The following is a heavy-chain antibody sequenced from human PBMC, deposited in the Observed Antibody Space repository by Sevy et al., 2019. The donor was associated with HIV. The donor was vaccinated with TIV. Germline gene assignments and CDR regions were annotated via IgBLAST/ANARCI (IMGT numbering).Heavy chain of an antibody. Sequence: SETLSLTCTVYSGSFSDFYWNWIRRSPGKGLEWIGEINHREVTNYNPSLKSRVTISADASNRQFSLKLTSVTAADTAVYYCVRFVTKIKIFGVPRGAYWGPGTLVTVSS. V-gene: IGHV4-34*01. CDR1: SGSFSDFY. J-gene: IGHJ4*02. CDR3: VRFVTKIKIFGVPRGAY. CDR2: INHREVT. D-gene: IGHD3-3*01.